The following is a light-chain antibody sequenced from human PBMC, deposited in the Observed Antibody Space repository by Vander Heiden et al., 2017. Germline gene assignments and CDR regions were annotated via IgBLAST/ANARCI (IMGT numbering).Light chain of an antibody. Sequence: QAVVTQPPSLSAFPGAPVSPTCTFRSAINVAIYRIYWYQQKPGSPPQYLLGYKSDSDQQQGSGVPSRFSGTKDASANAGILLISGLQSEDEADYYCMVWHNSAWVFGGGTKLTVL. J-gene: IGLJ3*02. V-gene: IGLV5-45*01. CDR2: YKSDSDQ. CDR1: SAINVAIYR. CDR3: MVWHNSAWV.